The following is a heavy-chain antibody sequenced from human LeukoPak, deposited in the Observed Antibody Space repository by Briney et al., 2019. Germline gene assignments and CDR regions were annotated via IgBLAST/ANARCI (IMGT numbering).Heavy chain of an antibody. J-gene: IGHJ5*02. V-gene: IGHV4-39*02. CDR2: IYYSGNT. D-gene: IGHD3-10*01. CDR3: AREAITMVRGVTHFNWFDP. Sequence: SETLSLTCTVSGGSIGSSSYYWGWIRQPPGEGLEWIGSIYYSGNTYYSPSLQSRITISVDTSKNQFSLNLSSVTAADTAVYYCAREAITMVRGVTHFNWFDPWGQGTLVTVSS. CDR1: GGSIGSSSYY.